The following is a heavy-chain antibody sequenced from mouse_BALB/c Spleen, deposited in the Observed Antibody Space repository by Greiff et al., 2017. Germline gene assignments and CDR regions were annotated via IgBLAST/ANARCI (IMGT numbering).Heavy chain of an antibody. J-gene: IGHJ2*01. CDR2: INPGSGGT. CDR3: ARSYDGSSTT. D-gene: IGHD2-3*01. V-gene: IGHV1-54*01. Sequence: QVQLQQSGAELVRPGTSVKVSCKASGYAFTNYLIEWVKQRPGQGLEWIGVINPGSGGTNYNEKFKGKATLTADKSSSTAYMQLSSLTSDDSAVYFCARSYDGSSTTWGQGTTLTVSS. CDR1: GYAFTNYL.